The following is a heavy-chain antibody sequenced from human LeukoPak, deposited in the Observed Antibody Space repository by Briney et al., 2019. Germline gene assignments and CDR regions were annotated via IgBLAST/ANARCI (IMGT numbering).Heavy chain of an antibody. Sequence: GGSLRLSYAASGFTFSSYGMHWVRQAPGKGPEWVAVISYDGSNKYYADSVKGRFTISRDNSKSTLYLQMNSLRAEDTAVYYRAKDRHDYGDYIQPPFDPWGQGTLVTVSS. D-gene: IGHD4-17*01. V-gene: IGHV3-30*18. J-gene: IGHJ5*02. CDR2: ISYDGSNK. CDR3: AKDRHDYGDYIQPPFDP. CDR1: GFTFSSYG.